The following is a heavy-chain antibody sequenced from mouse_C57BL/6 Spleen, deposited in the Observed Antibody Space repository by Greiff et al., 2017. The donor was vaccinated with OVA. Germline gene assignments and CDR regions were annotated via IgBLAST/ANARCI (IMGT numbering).Heavy chain of an antibody. J-gene: IGHJ1*03. D-gene: IGHD2-5*01. CDR2: ISSGGSYT. CDR3: ARHADYSNYDWYFDV. V-gene: IGHV5-6*01. Sequence: EVKVVESGGDLVKPGGSLKLSCAASGFTFSSYGMSWVRQTPDKRLEWVATISSGGSYTYYPDSVKGRFTISRDNAKNTLYLQMSSLKSEDTAMYYCARHADYSNYDWYFDVGGTGTTVTVSS. CDR1: GFTFSSYG.